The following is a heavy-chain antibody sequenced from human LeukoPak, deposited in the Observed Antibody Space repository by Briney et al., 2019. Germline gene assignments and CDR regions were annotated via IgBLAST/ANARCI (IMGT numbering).Heavy chain of an antibody. CDR3: ARVDTSTYGFWSGYYVPAGFDY. V-gene: IGHV4-59*01. J-gene: IGHJ4*02. CDR1: GGSISSYY. Sequence: SETLSLTCTVSGGSISSYYWSWIRQPPGKGLEWIGYIYYSGSTNYNPSLKSRVTISVDTSKNQFSLKLSSVTAADTAVYYCARVDTSTYGFWSGYYVPAGFDYWGQGTLVTVSS. CDR2: IYYSGST. D-gene: IGHD3-3*01.